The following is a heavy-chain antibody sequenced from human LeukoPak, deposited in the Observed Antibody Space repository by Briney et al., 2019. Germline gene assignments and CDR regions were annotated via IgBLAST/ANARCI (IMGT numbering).Heavy chain of an antibody. V-gene: IGHV3-23*01. CDR1: GFTFSNAW. J-gene: IGHJ4*02. CDR2: ITGSGGST. D-gene: IGHD4-17*01. Sequence: GGSLRLSCAASGFTFSNAWMSWVRQAPGKGLEWVSAITGSGGSTFYADSVKGRFTISRDNSKNTLFLQMASLRADDTAVYFCAKPMREGNYGDYLIWGQGTLVTVSS. CDR3: AKPMREGNYGDYLI.